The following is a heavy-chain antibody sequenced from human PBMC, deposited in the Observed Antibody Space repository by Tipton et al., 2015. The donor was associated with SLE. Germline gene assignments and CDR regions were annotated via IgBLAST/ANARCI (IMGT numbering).Heavy chain of an antibody. D-gene: IGHD6-19*01. J-gene: IGHJ1*01. Sequence: LRLSCTVSGGSISSSTYYWSWIRQPPGKGLEWIGYIYYSGSTSYNPSLKSRVTISVDTSKNQFSLKLSSVTAADTAVYYCARHGLQWLTPAEYFQYWGQGTLITVSS. V-gene: IGHV4-61*05. CDR2: IYYSGST. CDR1: GGSISSSTYY. CDR3: ARHGLQWLTPAEYFQY.